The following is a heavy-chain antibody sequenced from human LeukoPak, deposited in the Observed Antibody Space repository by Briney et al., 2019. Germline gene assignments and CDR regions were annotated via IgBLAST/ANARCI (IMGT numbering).Heavy chain of an antibody. J-gene: IGHJ4*02. D-gene: IGHD3-10*01. Sequence: GGTLRLSCAASGCTFSSYGMCWVRQAPGKGQEWVSAISVPGGNTYYANPVKGRFTISRENSKNNLYLQKNSCGAEAAPVDYCSKVRIAMVRGAIDNWGQGTPVTVSS. CDR1: GCTFSSYG. CDR3: SKVRIAMVRGAIDN. V-gene: IGHV3-23*01. CDR2: ISVPGGNT.